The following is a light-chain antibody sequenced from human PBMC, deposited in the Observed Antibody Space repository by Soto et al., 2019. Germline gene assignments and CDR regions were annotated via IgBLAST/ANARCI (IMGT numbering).Light chain of an antibody. CDR3: CSSAGSNYV. CDR1: SCDVGSYNL. Sequence: QSAVPQPASVSGSPGQSITISCTGTSCDVGSYNLVSWYQQHPGKAPKLMIYEVTKRPSGVSDRFSGSKSGNTASLTISGLRGEDEADYYCCSSAGSNYVFGTGTKVTVL. V-gene: IGLV2-23*02. CDR2: EVT. J-gene: IGLJ1*01.